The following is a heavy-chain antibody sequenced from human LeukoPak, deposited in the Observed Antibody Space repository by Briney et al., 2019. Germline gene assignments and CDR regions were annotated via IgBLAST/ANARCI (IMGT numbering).Heavy chain of an antibody. CDR1: GYTFTGYY. Sequence: GASVKVSCKASGYTFTGYYMHWVRQAPGQGLEWMGWINPNSGGTNYAQKYQGMVTMTRDTSISTAYMELSRLRSDDTAVYYCARFRGWNSRVFDYWGQGTLVTVSS. J-gene: IGHJ4*02. CDR2: INPNSGGT. V-gene: IGHV1-2*02. CDR3: ARFRGWNSRVFDY. D-gene: IGHD1-7*01.